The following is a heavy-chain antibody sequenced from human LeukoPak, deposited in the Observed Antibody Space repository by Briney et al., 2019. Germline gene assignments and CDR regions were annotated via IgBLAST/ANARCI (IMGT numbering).Heavy chain of an antibody. CDR3: ARWYDYDSKGYNYYFHY. V-gene: IGHV3-21*01. Sequence: GGSLRLSCAASGFTFSIYSMNWVRQAPGKGLEWVSSISSSSSYIYHADSVKGRFTISRDNAKNSVYLQMNSLRAEDTAVYYCARWYDYDSKGYNYYFHYWGQGTLVTVST. J-gene: IGHJ4*02. CDR2: ISSSSSYI. CDR1: GFTFSIYS. D-gene: IGHD3-22*01.